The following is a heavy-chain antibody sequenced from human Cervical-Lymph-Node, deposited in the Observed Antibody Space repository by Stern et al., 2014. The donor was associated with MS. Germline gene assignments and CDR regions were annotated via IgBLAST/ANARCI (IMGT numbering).Heavy chain of an antibody. CDR3: ARGHIPYAYNYLFDY. D-gene: IGHD5-24*01. J-gene: IGHJ4*02. CDR2: AWYDGSTA. CDR1: GFTFSSYG. V-gene: IGHV3-33*01. Sequence: VQLVQSGGGVVQPGTSLRLSCAASGFTFSSYGMHWVRQAPGKGLELVALAWYDGSTAYYTNSVKGRFTISRDNSKNTLSLQMNSLTAEDTAVYYCARGHIPYAYNYLFDYWGQGTLVTVSS.